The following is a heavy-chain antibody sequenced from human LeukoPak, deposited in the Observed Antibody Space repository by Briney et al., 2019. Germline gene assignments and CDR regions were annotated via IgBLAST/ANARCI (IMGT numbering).Heavy chain of an antibody. CDR2: INSDGSST. D-gene: IGHD6-13*01. Sequence: RGFLRLSCAASGFTFSSYLMHWVRQAPGKGLVWVSRINSDGSSTSYADSVKGRFTISRDNAKNTLYLQMNSLRAEDTAVYYCARCPQSSSWYYYMDVWGKGTTVTVSS. J-gene: IGHJ6*03. CDR3: ARCPQSSSWYYYMDV. CDR1: GFTFSSYL. V-gene: IGHV3-74*01.